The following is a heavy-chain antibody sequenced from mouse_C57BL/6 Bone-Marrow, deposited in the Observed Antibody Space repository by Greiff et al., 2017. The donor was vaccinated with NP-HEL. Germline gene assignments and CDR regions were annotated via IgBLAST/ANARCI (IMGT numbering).Heavy chain of an antibody. CDR2: ISPRSGNT. J-gene: IGHJ4*01. CDR3: ARYYDYDGYAMDY. V-gene: IGHV1-81*01. Sequence: VQLQESGAELARPGASVKLSCKASGYTFTSYGISWVKQRTGPGLEWIGEISPRSGNTYYNEKFKGKATLTADKSSSTAYIELRSRTSEDSAVYFCARYYDYDGYAMDYWGQGTSVTVSS. D-gene: IGHD2-4*01. CDR1: GYTFTSYG.